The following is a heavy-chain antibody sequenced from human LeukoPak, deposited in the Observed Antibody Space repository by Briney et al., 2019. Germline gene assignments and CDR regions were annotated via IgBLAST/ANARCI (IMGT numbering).Heavy chain of an antibody. CDR1: GFTFSSYE. V-gene: IGHV3-48*03. CDR3: ARDPGIVVVPAAMPYYYGMDV. Sequence: GGSLRLSCAASGFTFSSYEMNWVRQAPGKGLEWVSYISSSGSTIYYADSVKGRFTISRDNAKNSLYLQMNSLRAEDTAVYYCARDPGIVVVPAAMPYYYGMDVWGQGTTVTVSS. CDR2: ISSSGSTI. J-gene: IGHJ6*02. D-gene: IGHD2-2*01.